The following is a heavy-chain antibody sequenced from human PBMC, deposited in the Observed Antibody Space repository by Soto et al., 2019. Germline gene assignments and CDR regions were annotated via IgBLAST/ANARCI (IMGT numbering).Heavy chain of an antibody. CDR3: ARGTIVERPYFYMDF. D-gene: IGHD2-15*01. J-gene: IGHJ6*03. Sequence: ASVKVSCKASGYPFISYGISWVRQATGQGPEWMGWVSGHNGNTYYAQKFQGRVTMTTDTSTNTAYMELRSLRSDDTAVYYCARGTIVERPYFYMDFRGKGTTVTVSS. CDR1: GYPFISYG. V-gene: IGHV1-18*01. CDR2: VSGHNGNT.